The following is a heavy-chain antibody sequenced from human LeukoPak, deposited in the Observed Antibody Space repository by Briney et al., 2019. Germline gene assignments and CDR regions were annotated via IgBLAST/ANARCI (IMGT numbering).Heavy chain of an antibody. Sequence: SCKASGYTFSSYAMHWVRQAPGKGLEWVAVISYDGSNKYYADSVKGRFTISRDNSKNTLHLQMNSLRAEDTAVYYCARDGHDSSGYYPRRYFDYWGQGTLVTVSS. CDR2: ISYDGSNK. CDR3: ARDGHDSSGYYPRRYFDY. J-gene: IGHJ4*02. V-gene: IGHV3-30*01. D-gene: IGHD3-22*01. CDR1: GYTFSSYA.